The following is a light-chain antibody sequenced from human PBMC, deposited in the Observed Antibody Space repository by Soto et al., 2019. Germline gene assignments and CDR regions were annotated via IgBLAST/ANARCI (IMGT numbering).Light chain of an antibody. CDR3: ATWDDSVTGPV. V-gene: IGLV1-47*01. J-gene: IGLJ3*02. Sequence: QSVLTQAPSASATPGQRVTISCSGSSSNIGTNYVYWYQQLPGRAPHLLIYRSNQRPSGVPDRFSGSKSGTSASLAISGLRSEDEADYYCATWDDSVTGPVFGGGTKLTVL. CDR1: SSNIGTNY. CDR2: RSN.